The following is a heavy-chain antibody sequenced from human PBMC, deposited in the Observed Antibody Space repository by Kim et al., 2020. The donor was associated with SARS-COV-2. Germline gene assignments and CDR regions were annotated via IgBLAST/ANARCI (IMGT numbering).Heavy chain of an antibody. V-gene: IGHV1-69*01. Sequence: QRFQGRVTIIADESTSTAYMELSSLRSEDTAVYYCARGDSSGYYYGWFDYWGQGTLVTVSS. D-gene: IGHD3-22*01. J-gene: IGHJ4*02. CDR3: ARGDSSGYYYGWFDY.